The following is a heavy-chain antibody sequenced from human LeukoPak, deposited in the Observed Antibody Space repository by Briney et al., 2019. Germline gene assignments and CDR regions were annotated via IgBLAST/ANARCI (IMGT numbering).Heavy chain of an antibody. CDR1: GGTFSSYA. Sequence: ASVKVSCKASGGTFSSYAISWVRQAPGQGLEWMGGIIPIFGTANYAQKFQGRVTITADKSTSTAYMELSSLRSEDTAVYYCARWSIAARFDYYYGMDVWGQGTTVTVSS. V-gene: IGHV1-69*06. J-gene: IGHJ6*02. CDR3: ARWSIAARFDYYYGMDV. CDR2: IIPIFGTA. D-gene: IGHD6-6*01.